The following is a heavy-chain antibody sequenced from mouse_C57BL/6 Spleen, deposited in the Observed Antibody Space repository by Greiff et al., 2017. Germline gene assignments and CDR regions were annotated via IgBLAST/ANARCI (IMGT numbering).Heavy chain of an antibody. D-gene: IGHD3-2*02. CDR3: ARARAAQAWLFDY. Sequence: VQLQQPGTELVKPGASVKLSCKASGYTFTSYWMHWVKQRPGQGLEWIGNINPSNGGTNYNEKFKSKATLTVDKSSSTAYMQLSSLTSEDSAVYYCARARAAQAWLFDYWGQGTTLTVSS. J-gene: IGHJ2*01. CDR2: INPSNGGT. V-gene: IGHV1-53*01. CDR1: GYTFTSYW.